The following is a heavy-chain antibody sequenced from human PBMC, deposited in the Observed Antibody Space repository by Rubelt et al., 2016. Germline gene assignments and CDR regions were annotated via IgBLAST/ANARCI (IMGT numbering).Heavy chain of an antibody. CDR3: ARVPTVIAVAGTFNY. CDR2: INAGNGNT. V-gene: IGHV1-3*01. J-gene: IGHJ4*02. CDR1: GYTFTSYA. D-gene: IGHD6-19*01. Sequence: QVQLVQSGAEVKKPGASVKVSCKASGYTFTSYAMHWVRQAPGQRLEWMGWINAGNGNTKYSRKFQGRVTITRDTSASTAYMERSSLRSEDTAVYYCARVPTVIAVAGTFNYWGQGTLVTVSS.